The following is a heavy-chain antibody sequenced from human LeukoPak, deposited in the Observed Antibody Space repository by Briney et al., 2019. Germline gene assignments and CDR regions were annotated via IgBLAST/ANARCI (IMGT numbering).Heavy chain of an antibody. CDR2: INHSGST. CDR3: ARGDPLPGPYCFDY. Sequence: SETLSLTCAVYGGSFSGYYWSWIRQPPGKGLEWIGEINHSGSTNYNPSLKSRVTISVDTSKNQFSLKLSSVTAADTAVYYCARGDPLPGPYCFDYWGQGTLVTVPS. J-gene: IGHJ4*02. D-gene: IGHD1-14*01. CDR1: GGSFSGYY. V-gene: IGHV4-34*01.